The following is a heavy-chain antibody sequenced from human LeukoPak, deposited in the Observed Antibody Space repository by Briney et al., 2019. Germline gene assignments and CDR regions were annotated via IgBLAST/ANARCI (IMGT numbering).Heavy chain of an antibody. CDR1: GFTFSSYG. Sequence: GGSLRLSCAASGFTFSSYGMHWVRQAPGKGLEWVAFILNDGTNKYHADSVKGRFTVSRDNSKNTLYLQMNSLRIEDSAVYYCANEWLHISGTYKANNWGQGTLVTVSS. CDR3: ANEWLHISGTYKANN. D-gene: IGHD3-10*01. J-gene: IGHJ4*02. V-gene: IGHV3-30*02. CDR2: ILNDGTNK.